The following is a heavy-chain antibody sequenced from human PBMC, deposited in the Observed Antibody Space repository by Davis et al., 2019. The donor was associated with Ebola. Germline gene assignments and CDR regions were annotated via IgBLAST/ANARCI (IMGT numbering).Heavy chain of an antibody. CDR2: IYYSGST. Sequence: PSETLSLTCTVSGGSISSADFFWTWIRQHPGKGLEWIGYIYYSGSTYYNPSLKSRVSMSVDTSKNQFSLKLTSVTAADTAVYYCATGAVTGRVWHFDLWGRGTLVTVSS. CDR1: GGSISSADFF. J-gene: IGHJ2*01. V-gene: IGHV4-31*03. D-gene: IGHD6-19*01. CDR3: ATGAVTGRVWHFDL.